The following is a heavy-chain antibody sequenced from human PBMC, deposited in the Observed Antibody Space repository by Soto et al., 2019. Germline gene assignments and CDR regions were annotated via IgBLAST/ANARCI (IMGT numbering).Heavy chain of an antibody. CDR2: IIPIPGIA. CDR1: GGTFSSYT. J-gene: IGHJ6*03. CDR3: ARGATRYGDYDYYYYYMDV. Sequence: GASVTVCCKASGGTFSSYTIRWVRQATGQGLEWMGRIIPIPGIANYAQKFQGRVTITADKSTSTAYMELSSLRSEDTAVYYCARGATRYGDYDYYYYYMDVWGKGTTVTVSS. D-gene: IGHD4-17*01. V-gene: IGHV1-69*02.